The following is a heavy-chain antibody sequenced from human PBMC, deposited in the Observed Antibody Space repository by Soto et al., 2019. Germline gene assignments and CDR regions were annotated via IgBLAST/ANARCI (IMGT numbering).Heavy chain of an antibody. CDR3: ARFNTARPLSALVAFDY. J-gene: IGHJ4*02. CDR1: GGSISSGGYY. CDR2: IDYSGST. Sequence: SETLSLTCTVSGGSISSGGYYWSWIRQHPGKGLEWIGYIDYSGSTYYNPSLKSRVTISVDTSRNQFSLKLSSVTAADTAVYYCARFNTARPLSALVAFDYWGQGTLVTVSS. D-gene: IGHD5-12*01. V-gene: IGHV4-31*03.